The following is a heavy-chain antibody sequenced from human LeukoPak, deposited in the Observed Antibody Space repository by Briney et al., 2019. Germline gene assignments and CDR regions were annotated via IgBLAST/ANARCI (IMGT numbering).Heavy chain of an antibody. J-gene: IGHJ4*02. Sequence: PGGSLRLSCAASGFTFSSYSMNWVRQAPGKGLEWVSSISSSSSYIYYADSVKGRFTISRDNAKNSLYLQMNSLRAEDTAVYYCASAYYDFWSGYGRFDYWGQGTLVTVSS. CDR3: ASAYYDFWSGYGRFDY. CDR1: GFTFSSYS. D-gene: IGHD3-3*01. V-gene: IGHV3-21*01. CDR2: ISSSSSYI.